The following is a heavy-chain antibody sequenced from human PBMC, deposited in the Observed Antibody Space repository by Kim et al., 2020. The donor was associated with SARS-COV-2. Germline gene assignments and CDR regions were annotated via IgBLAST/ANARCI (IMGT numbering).Heavy chain of an antibody. CDR1: GYSFTTYH. J-gene: IGHJ4*02. V-gene: IGHV1-18*04. CDR3: ARRAVAATGYDY. D-gene: IGHD6-19*01. Sequence: ASVKVSCKPSGYSFTTYHISWVRQAPGQGLEWLGWISTANGLRDYGQDFQDRITLTTDASTSTAYMELRGLRSDDTAVYYCARRAVAATGYDYWGQGTLITVSS. CDR2: ISTANGLR.